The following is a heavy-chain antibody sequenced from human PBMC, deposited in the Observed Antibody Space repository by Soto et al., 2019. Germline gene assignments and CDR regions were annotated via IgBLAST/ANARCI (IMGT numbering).Heavy chain of an antibody. CDR1: GYTFTNYA. D-gene: IGHD3-10*01. Sequence: QAQLVQSGAEVKKPGASVKVSCKASGYTFTNYAVHWLRQAPGQGLEWMGWLNTGNGDTKYPPPFQDRVTIYRDTSASIAFMELSSLRSEDTAVYCCARQGIPYNSGSGDYFYYYCNYMDVWGKGTTVTVSS. J-gene: IGHJ6*03. CDR2: LNTGNGDT. V-gene: IGHV1-3*04. CDR3: ARQGIPYNSGSGDYFYYYCNYMDV.